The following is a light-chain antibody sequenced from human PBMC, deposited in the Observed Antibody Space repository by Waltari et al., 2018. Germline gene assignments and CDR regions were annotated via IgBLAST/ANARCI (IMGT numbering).Light chain of an antibody. V-gene: IGKV1-33*01. Sequence: DIQMTQSPSSLSASVGDRVTITCQATEDITNYLNWYQQKPGKAPKLLIYEASNLETGVPSRFSGSGSGTDFTFAISGLQPEDVATYYCQQYHDLPTFGQGTRLEIK. CDR2: EAS. J-gene: IGKJ5*01. CDR1: EDITNY. CDR3: QQYHDLPT.